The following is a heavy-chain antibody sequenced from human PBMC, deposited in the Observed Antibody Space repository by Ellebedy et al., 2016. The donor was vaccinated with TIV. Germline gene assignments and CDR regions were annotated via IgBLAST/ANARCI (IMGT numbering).Heavy chain of an antibody. CDR1: GFTFSSYW. D-gene: IGHD3-10*01. Sequence: GGSLRLSCAASGFTFSSYWMYWVRQAPGKGLEWVAFIRFDGNNAYYADSAKGRFTIVSDNSKNTLYLQMNSLRAEDTAGYYCAKDRGNYGGAPYNGMDIWGQGTTVTVSS. CDR2: IRFDGNNA. CDR3: AKDRGNYGGAPYNGMDI. J-gene: IGHJ6*02. V-gene: IGHV3-30*02.